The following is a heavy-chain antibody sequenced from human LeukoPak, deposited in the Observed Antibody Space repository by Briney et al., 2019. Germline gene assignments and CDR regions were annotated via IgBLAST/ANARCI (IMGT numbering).Heavy chain of an antibody. J-gene: IGHJ3*02. V-gene: IGHV1-2*02. CDR1: GYTFTGYY. CDR3: ARDGDYGDYIRYDI. CDR2: IDPNSGGT. D-gene: IGHD4-17*01. Sequence: ASVKVSCKASGYTFTGYYMHWVRQAPGQGLEWMGWIDPNSGGTNYAQKFQGRVTMTRDTSISTAYMELSRLRSDDTAVYYCARDGDYGDYIRYDIWGQGTMVTVSS.